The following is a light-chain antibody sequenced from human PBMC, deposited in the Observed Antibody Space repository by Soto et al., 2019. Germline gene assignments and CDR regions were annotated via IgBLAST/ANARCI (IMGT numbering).Light chain of an antibody. CDR3: QQRSNWTSWT. CDR2: DAS. J-gene: IGKJ1*01. Sequence: EIVLTQSPATLSLSPGERATLSCRASQSVSSYLAWYQQKPGQAPRLLIYDASNRATGIPARFSGSGSGTDFTLTISSLEPEDCAVYYCQQRSNWTSWTFGQVTKVEIK. CDR1: QSVSSY. V-gene: IGKV3-11*01.